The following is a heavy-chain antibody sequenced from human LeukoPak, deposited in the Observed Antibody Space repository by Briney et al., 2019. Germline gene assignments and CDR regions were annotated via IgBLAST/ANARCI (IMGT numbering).Heavy chain of an antibody. CDR3: ARGIDSSGWLSWFDP. CDR1: GFTFSSYT. Sequence: GGSLRLSCAASGFTFSSYTMNWVRPAPGKGLEWVSSITSTGSDIYYADSVKGRFTISRDNAKNSLYLQVNSLRAEDTAVYYCARGIDSSGWLSWFDPWGQGTRVTVSS. CDR2: ITSTGSDI. J-gene: IGHJ5*02. V-gene: IGHV3-21*01. D-gene: IGHD6-19*01.